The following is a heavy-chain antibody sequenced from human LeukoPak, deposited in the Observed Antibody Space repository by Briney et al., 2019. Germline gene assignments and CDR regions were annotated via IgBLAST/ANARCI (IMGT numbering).Heavy chain of an antibody. CDR3: ARDLSLTMVRGVID. V-gene: IGHV3-7*01. Sequence: GGSLRLSCAASKLTFSNYWMNWVRQAPGKGLEWVTNIRQDGTERSYVDSVKGRFTISRDNAKNTLFLQMNSLRAEDTAVYYCARDLSLTMVRGVIDWGQGTLVTVSS. CDR2: IRQDGTER. D-gene: IGHD3-10*01. J-gene: IGHJ4*02. CDR1: KLTFSNYW.